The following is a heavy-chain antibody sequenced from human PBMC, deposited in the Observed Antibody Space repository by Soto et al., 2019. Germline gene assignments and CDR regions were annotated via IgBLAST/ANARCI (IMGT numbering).Heavy chain of an antibody. J-gene: IGHJ4*02. V-gene: IGHV3-48*02. CDR1: GFTFSSYN. CDR3: ARVRFLGGVTYDY. Sequence: PGGSLRLSCRASGFTFSSYNMNWVRQAPGKGLEWVSYISRSTSTIYYADSVKGRFTISRDNARNSLYLQMNSLRDEDTAVYYCARVRFLGGVTYDYGGQGPLVTFSS. D-gene: IGHD3-3*01. CDR2: ISRSTSTI.